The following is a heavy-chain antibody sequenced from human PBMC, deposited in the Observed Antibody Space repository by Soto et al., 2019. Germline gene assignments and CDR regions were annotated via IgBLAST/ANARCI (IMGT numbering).Heavy chain of an antibody. CDR3: ARHMPYYDYGDSKRRRSTFDY. Sequence: SETLSLTCTVSGGSISSSSYYWGWIRQPPGKGLEWIGSIYYSGSTYYNPSLKSRVTISVDTSKNQFSLKLSSVTAADTAVYYCARHMPYYDYGDSKRRRSTFDYWGQGTLVTVSS. CDR2: IYYSGST. CDR1: GGSISSSSYY. D-gene: IGHD4-17*01. J-gene: IGHJ4*02. V-gene: IGHV4-39*01.